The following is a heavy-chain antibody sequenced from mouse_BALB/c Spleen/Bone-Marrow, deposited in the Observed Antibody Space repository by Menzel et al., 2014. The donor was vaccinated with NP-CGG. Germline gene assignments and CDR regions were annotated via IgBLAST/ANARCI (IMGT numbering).Heavy chain of an antibody. CDR1: GFTFSSFG. CDR2: ISSGSSNI. J-gene: IGHJ4*01. CDR3: ARWGYYYAMDY. V-gene: IGHV5-17*02. D-gene: IGHD2-2*01. Sequence: EVMLVESGGGLVQPGGSRKLSCAASGFTFSSFGMHWVRRAPEKGLEWVAYISSGSSNINYADTVKGRFTISRDNPKNTLFLQMTSLRSEGTAMYYCARWGYYYAMDYWGQGTSVTVSS.